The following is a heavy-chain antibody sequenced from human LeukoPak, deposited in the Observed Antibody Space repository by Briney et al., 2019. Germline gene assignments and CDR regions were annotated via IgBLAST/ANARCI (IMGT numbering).Heavy chain of an antibody. V-gene: IGHV3-23*01. CDR1: GFTFSNYG. Sequence: GGSLRLSCAASGFTFSNYGIHWVRQAPGKGLEWISGISGSGASTYYADSVTGRFTISRDNSRNTLYLQMNSLRGDDTAVYYCAKDVGKWESLHFFDYWGQGTLVTVSS. J-gene: IGHJ4*02. CDR3: AKDVGKWESLHFFDY. D-gene: IGHD1-26*01. CDR2: ISGSGAST.